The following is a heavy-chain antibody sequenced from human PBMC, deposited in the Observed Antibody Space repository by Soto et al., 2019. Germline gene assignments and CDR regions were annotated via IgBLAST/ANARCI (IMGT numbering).Heavy chain of an antibody. V-gene: IGHV1-8*01. CDR2: MNPNSGNT. J-gene: IGHJ4*02. D-gene: IGHD3-9*01. Sequence: QVQLVQSGAEVKKPGASVKVSCKASGYTFTSYDINWVRQATGQGLEWMGWMNPNSGNTGYAQKFQGRVTMTRNTSLSTAYMELSSLRSEDTAVYYCARVLIWGRRLLHGYQNFDYWGQGTLVTVSS. CDR1: GYTFTSYD. CDR3: ARVLIWGRRLLHGYQNFDY.